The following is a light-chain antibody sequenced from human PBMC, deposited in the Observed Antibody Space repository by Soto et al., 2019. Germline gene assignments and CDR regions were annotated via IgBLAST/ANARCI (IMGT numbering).Light chain of an antibody. CDR3: QTYNSAPWT. CDR2: AAS. J-gene: IGKJ1*01. V-gene: IGKV1-27*01. CDR1: QGISNY. Sequence: DIQMTQSPSSLSASVGDRVTITCRASQGISNYLAWSQQKPGKVPNLLIYAASTLQSGVPSRFSGSGSWTDFNLTISSLQPEDGANYYCQTYNSAPWTFGQGTKVEIK.